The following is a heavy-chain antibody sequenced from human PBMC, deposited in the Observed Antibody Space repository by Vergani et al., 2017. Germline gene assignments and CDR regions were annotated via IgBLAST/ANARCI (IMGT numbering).Heavy chain of an antibody. V-gene: IGHV3-21*01. Sequence: EVQLVESGGGLVKPGGSLRLSCAASGFTFSSYSMNWVRQAPGKGLEWVSSISSSSSYIYYADSVKGRFPISRDNAKNSLYLQMNSLGAEDTAVYYCAIDDIGSYPDWGQGTLVTXSS. D-gene: IGHD1-26*01. CDR1: GFTFSSYS. J-gene: IGHJ4*02. CDR3: AIDDIGSYPD. CDR2: ISSSSSYI.